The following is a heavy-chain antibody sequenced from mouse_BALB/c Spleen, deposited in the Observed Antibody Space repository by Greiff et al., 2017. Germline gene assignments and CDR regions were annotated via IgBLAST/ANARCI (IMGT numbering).Heavy chain of an antibody. CDR2: INPSTGYT. D-gene: IGHD2-1*01. J-gene: IGHJ2*01. V-gene: IGHV1-7*01. CDR1: GYTFTSYW. Sequence: VQLQQSGAELAKPGASVKMSCKASGYTFTSYWMHWVKQRPGQGLEWIGYINPSTGYTEYNQKFKDKATLTADKSSSTAYMQLSSLTSEDSAVYYCARRGGNYGYFDYWGQGTTLTVSS. CDR3: ARRGGNYGYFDY.